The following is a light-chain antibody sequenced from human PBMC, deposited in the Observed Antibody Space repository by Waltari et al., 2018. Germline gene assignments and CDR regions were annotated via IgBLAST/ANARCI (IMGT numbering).Light chain of an antibody. J-gene: IGLJ3*02. Sequence: SVLTQPPSASGTPGQRVTISCSGSASNIGGNLVNWYQQLPGKAPKLLIYRSDLRPSGVPDRFSGYKSGTSASLAISGLQSEDEADYFCASWDDSLNGHWVFGGGTKVTVL. CDR2: RSD. V-gene: IGLV1-44*01. CDR3: ASWDDSLNGHWV. CDR1: ASNIGGNL.